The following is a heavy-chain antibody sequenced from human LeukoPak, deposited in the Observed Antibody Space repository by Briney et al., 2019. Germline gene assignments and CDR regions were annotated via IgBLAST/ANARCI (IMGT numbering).Heavy chain of an antibody. CDR2: ISGSGGNT. CDR3: AKDPVYDSSGYYNSGPLDY. V-gene: IGHV3-23*01. CDR1: GFTFNSYT. J-gene: IGHJ4*02. D-gene: IGHD3-22*01. Sequence: GGSLRLSCAASGFTFNSYTMTWVRQAPGKGPEWVSGISGSGGNTYYADSVKGRFTISRDNSKNTLYLQMNSLRAEDTAVYSCAKDPVYDSSGYYNSGPLDYWGQGTLVTVSS.